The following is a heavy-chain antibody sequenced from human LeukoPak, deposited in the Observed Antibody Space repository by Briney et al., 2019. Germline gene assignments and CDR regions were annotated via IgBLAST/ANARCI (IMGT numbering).Heavy chain of an antibody. V-gene: IGHV3-15*01. Sequence: PGGSLRLSCTASGFTFGDYAMSWVRQAPGKGLEWVGRVKSKADGETIDYAAPVKDRFTVSRDDSKNMVYLQMNSLKTEDTAVYFCATGRAFDIWGQGTMVTVSS. J-gene: IGHJ3*02. CDR1: GFTFGDYA. CDR3: ATGRAFDI. CDR2: VKSKADGETI.